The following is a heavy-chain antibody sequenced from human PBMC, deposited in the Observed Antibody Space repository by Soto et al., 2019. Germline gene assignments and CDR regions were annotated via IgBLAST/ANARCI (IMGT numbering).Heavy chain of an antibody. V-gene: IGHV3-23*01. D-gene: IGHD6-6*01. CDR2: ISGSGGST. Sequence: GGSLRLSCAASGFTFSSYAMSWDRQAPGKGLEWVSAISGSGGSTYNADSVNSRCTISRDNSKNTLYMQMNSLRAKDPTFNSCVNALEYSSSSGGGYWGQGTLVTVSS. CDR3: VNALEYSSSSGGGY. J-gene: IGHJ4*02. CDR1: GFTFSSYA.